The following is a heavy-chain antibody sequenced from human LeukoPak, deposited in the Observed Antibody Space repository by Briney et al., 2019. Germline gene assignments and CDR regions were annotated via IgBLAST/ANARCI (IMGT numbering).Heavy chain of an antibody. D-gene: IGHD1-14*01. V-gene: IGHV3-33*01. CDR1: GFTFSSYG. CDR3: TRDRGTRALDY. Sequence: GGSLRLSCAASGFTFSSYGIHWVRQAPGKGLGWVALISYDGTNKYYADSVKGRFTVSRDNSKNTLSLQMNSLRAEDTAVYYCTRDRGTRALDYWGQGTLVTVSS. J-gene: IGHJ4*02. CDR2: ISYDGTNK.